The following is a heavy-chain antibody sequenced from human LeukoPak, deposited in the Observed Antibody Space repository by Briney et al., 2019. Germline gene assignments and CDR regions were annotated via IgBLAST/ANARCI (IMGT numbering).Heavy chain of an antibody. V-gene: IGHV4-34*01. CDR2: INHSGST. D-gene: IGHD3-22*01. CDR3: ARGNGIVVPNNLKGYAFDI. CDR1: GGSFSGYY. J-gene: IGHJ3*02. Sequence: SETLSLTCAVYGGSFSGYYWSWIRQPPGKGLEWIGEINHSGSTNYNPSLKSRVTISVDTSKNQFSLKLSSVTAADTAVYYCARGNGIVVPNNLKGYAFDIWGQGTMVTVSS.